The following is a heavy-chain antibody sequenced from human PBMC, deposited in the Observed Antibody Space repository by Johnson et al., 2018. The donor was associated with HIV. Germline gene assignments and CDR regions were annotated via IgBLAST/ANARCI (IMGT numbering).Heavy chain of an antibody. V-gene: IGHV3-30*02. CDR3: AKEAVRGGEYDALDM. CDR2: IRYDGSNK. D-gene: IGHD2-15*01. J-gene: IGHJ3*02. Sequence: QVQLVESGGGVVQPGGSLRLSCEVSGFTFSNYGMHWVRQAPGKGLEWVAFIRYDGSNKYSADSVKGRFTIFRDNSKNTLYMQMKSLRVEDTAVYYCAKEAVRGGEYDALDMWGQGTMVTVS. CDR1: GFTFSNYG.